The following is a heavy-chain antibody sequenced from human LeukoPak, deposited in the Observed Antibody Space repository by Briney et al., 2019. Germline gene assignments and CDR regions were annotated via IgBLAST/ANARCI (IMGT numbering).Heavy chain of an antibody. CDR3: AKDFDSSGYIDY. J-gene: IGHJ4*02. V-gene: IGHV3-66*01. Sequence: GGSLRLSCAASGFTVSSNYMSWVRQAPGKGLERVSVIYSGGSTYYADSVKGRFTISRDNSKNTLYLQMNSLRAEDTAVYYCAKDFDSSGYIDYWGQGTLVTVSS. D-gene: IGHD3-22*01. CDR1: GFTVSSNY. CDR2: IYSGGST.